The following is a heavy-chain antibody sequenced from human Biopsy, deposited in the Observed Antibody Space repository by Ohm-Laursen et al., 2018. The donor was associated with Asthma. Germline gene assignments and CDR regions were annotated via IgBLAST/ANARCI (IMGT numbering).Heavy chain of an antibody. D-gene: IGHD6-19*01. CDR1: GFTVSRDH. J-gene: IGHJ4*02. CDR3: ARGDSSGWSHYYFDY. V-gene: IGHV3-53*01. CDR2: IYSGGTS. Sequence: SLRLSCSASGFTVSRDHMLWVRQAPGKGLGWVSVIYSGGTSHTADSVRGRFTISRDFSKNTLHLQMHSLRVEDTAVYYCARGDSSGWSHYYFDYWGQGTLVTVSS.